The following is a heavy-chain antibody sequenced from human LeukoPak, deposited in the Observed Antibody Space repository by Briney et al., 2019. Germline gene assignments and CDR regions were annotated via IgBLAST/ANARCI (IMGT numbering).Heavy chain of an antibody. J-gene: IGHJ6*03. Sequence: SVKVSCKASGGTFSSYAISWVRQAPGQGLEWMGGITPIFGTANYAQKFQGRVTITADESTSTAYMELSSLRSEDTAVYYCAREPVLLRDYYYYMDVWGKGTTVTVSS. CDR2: ITPIFGTA. D-gene: IGHD2-15*01. V-gene: IGHV1-69*13. CDR1: GGTFSSYA. CDR3: AREPVLLRDYYYYMDV.